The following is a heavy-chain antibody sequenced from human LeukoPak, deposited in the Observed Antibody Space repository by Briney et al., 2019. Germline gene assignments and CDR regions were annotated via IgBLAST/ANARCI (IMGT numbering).Heavy chain of an antibody. D-gene: IGHD3-10*01. CDR2: IDWDDDK. CDR1: GFSLSTSGMC. J-gene: IGHJ5*02. CDR3: ARMVYYGSGSYYSWFDP. Sequence: SSPALVKPTQTLTLTCTFSGFSLSTSGMCVGWSRQPPGKALEWLALIDWDDDKYYSTSLKTRLTISKDTSKNQVVLTMTNMDPVDTATYYCARMVYYGSGSYYSWFDPWGRGTLVTVSS. V-gene: IGHV2-70*01.